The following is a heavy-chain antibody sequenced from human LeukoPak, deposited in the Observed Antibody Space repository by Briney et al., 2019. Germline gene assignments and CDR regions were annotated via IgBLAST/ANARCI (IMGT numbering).Heavy chain of an antibody. CDR3: ARDKHIVVVTAILTL. CDR2: ISYDGSNK. CDR1: GFTFSSYA. V-gene: IGHV3-30-3*01. J-gene: IGHJ4*02. D-gene: IGHD2-21*02. Sequence: GGSLRLSCAASGFTFSSYAMHWVRQAPGKGLEWVAVISYDGSNKYYAGSVRGRFTISRDNSKNTLYLQMNSLRAEDTAVYYCARDKHIVVVTAILTLWGQGTLVTVSS.